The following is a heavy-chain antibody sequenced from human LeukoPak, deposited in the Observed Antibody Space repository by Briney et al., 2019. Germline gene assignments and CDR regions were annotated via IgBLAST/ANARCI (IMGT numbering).Heavy chain of an antibody. J-gene: IGHJ6*02. CDR2: IKQDGSEK. Sequence: GGSLRLSCAASGFTFSSYWMSWVRQAPGKGLEGVANIKQDGSEKYYVDSVKGRFTISRDNAKNSLYLQMNSLRAEDTAVYYCARIKYYYDSSGYYRYYYYYGMDVWGQGTTVTVSS. D-gene: IGHD3-22*01. CDR1: GFTFSSYW. CDR3: ARIKYYYDSSGYYRYYYYYGMDV. V-gene: IGHV3-7*04.